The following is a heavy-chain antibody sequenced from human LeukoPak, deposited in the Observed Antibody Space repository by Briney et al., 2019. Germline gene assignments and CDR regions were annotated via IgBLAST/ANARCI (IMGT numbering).Heavy chain of an antibody. J-gene: IGHJ3*02. Sequence: GGSLRLSCAASGFTFSSYGMCWVCQAPAKGLEWVAFIRYDGSNKYYADSVKGRFTISTDNSKNTQYLQMNSLRAEDTAVYYCAKLAENYYDSSGSNDAFDIWGQGTMVTGSS. CDR1: GFTFSSYG. CDR2: IRYDGSNK. CDR3: AKLAENYYDSSGSNDAFDI. D-gene: IGHD3-22*01. V-gene: IGHV3-30*02.